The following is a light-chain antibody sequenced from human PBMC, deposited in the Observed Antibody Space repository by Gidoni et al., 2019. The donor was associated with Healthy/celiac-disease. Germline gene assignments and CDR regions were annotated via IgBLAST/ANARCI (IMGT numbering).Light chain of an antibody. J-gene: IGKJ4*01. Sequence: DIQMTQSPSSLSASVGDRVTITCRASQSISSYLNWYQQKPGKAPKLLISAASSLQSGVPSRCSGSGSGTDFTLTISSLQPEDFATYYCQQSYSTPLGFXGXTKVEIK. CDR3: QQSYSTPLG. V-gene: IGKV1-39*01. CDR2: AAS. CDR1: QSISSY.